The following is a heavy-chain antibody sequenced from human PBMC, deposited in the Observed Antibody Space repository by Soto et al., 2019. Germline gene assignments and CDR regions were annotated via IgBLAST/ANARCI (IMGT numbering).Heavy chain of an antibody. Sequence: LEILSLTCSVSGGSIIRSTSYWGWIRQPPGKGLEWIGSIYYSGSTYYNPSLKSRVTISVDTSKNQFSLKLSSVTAADTAVYYCAREDCSSTSCYYYYGMDVWGQGTTVTVSS. CDR2: IYYSGST. D-gene: IGHD2-2*01. J-gene: IGHJ6*02. CDR3: AREDCSSTSCYYYYGMDV. V-gene: IGHV4-39*02. CDR1: GGSIIRSTSY.